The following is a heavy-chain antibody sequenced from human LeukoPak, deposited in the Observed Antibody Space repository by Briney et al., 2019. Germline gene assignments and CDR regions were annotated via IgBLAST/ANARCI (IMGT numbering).Heavy chain of an antibody. J-gene: IGHJ6*03. CDR2: IRYDGSNK. Sequence: GGPLRLSCAASGFTFSGYGMYWLRQAPGKGLEWVAFIRYDGSNKYYADSVKGRFTIPRDNSKNTLYLQMNSLRAEDTAVYYCAKAAGISYYYYMDVWGKGTTVTVSS. D-gene: IGHD2-15*01. V-gene: IGHV3-30*02. CDR3: AKAAGISYYYYMDV. CDR1: GFTFSGYG.